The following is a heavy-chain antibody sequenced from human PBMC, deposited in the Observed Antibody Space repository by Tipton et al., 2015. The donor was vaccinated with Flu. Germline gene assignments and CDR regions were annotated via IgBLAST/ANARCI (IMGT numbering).Heavy chain of an antibody. Sequence: SLRLSCAASGFTFSSYGMHWVRQAPGKGLEWVAVIWYDGSNKYYADSVKGRFTISRDNSKNTLYLQMNSLRAEDTAVYYCAREVLGVRGVTHNWFDPWGQGTLVPVSS. CDR1: GFTFSSYG. D-gene: IGHD3-10*01. CDR3: AREVLGVRGVTHNWFDP. J-gene: IGHJ5*02. CDR2: IWYDGSNK. V-gene: IGHV3-33*01.